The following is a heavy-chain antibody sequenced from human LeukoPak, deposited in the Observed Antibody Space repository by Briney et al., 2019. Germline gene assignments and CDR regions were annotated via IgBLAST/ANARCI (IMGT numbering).Heavy chain of an antibody. Sequence: GGSLRLSCAASGFTFSSYAMHWVRQAPGKGLEYVSAISSNEGSTYYANSVKGRFTISRDNSKNTLYLQMGSLRAEDMAVYYCARGNDYGDYSAAVWGQGTLVTVSS. CDR1: GFTFSSYA. D-gene: IGHD4-17*01. J-gene: IGHJ4*02. V-gene: IGHV3-64*01. CDR3: ARGNDYGDYSAAV. CDR2: ISSNEGST.